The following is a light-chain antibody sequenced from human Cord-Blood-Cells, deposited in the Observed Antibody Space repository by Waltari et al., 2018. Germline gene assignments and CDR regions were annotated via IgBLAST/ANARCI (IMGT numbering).Light chain of an antibody. J-gene: IGLJ3*02. V-gene: IGLV2-14*01. Sequence: QSALTQPASVSGSPDQSITIPYTATSSDVGGYNYFSWYQQHPGKAPKLMIYDVSNRPSGVSNRFSGSKSGNTASLTISGLQAEDEADYYCSSYTSSSTRVFGGGTKLTVL. CDR3: SSYTSSSTRV. CDR1: SSDVGGYNY. CDR2: DVS.